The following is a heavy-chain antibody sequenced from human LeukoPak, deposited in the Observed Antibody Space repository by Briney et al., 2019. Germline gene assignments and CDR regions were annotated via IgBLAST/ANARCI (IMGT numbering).Heavy chain of an antibody. CDR2: ITSSGSYI. CDR1: GFTFSTYS. V-gene: IGHV3-21*01. D-gene: IGHD6-13*01. CDR3: ARDQPGYSSSWYACDY. Sequence: GGSLRLSCAASGFTFSTYSMNWVRQAPGKGLEWVSSITSSGSYIHYADSVKGRFTISRDNAKNSLYLQMNSLRDEDTAVYYCARDQPGYSSSWYACDYWGQGTLVTVSS. J-gene: IGHJ4*02.